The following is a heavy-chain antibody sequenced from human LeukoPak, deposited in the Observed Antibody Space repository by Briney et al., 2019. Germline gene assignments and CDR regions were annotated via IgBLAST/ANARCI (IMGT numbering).Heavy chain of an antibody. J-gene: IGHJ4*02. CDR1: GFTFSSYG. V-gene: IGHV3-33*01. CDR3: ARDPPAYSYYYDSSGYLDY. CDR2: IWYDGNNK. Sequence: GGSLRLSCAASGFTFSSYGMHWVRQAPGKGLEWVALIWYDGNNKYYTDAVKGRFTISRDMSKNTLYLQMNSLRAEDTAVYYCARDPPAYSYYYDSSGYLDYWGQGTLVTVSS. D-gene: IGHD3-22*01.